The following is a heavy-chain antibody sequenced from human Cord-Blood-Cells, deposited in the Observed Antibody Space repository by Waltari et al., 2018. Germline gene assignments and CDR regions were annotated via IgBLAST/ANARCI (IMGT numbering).Heavy chain of an antibody. D-gene: IGHD6-6*01. Sequence: QVQLVESGGGVVQPGRSLRLSCAASGFTFSSYAMHWVRQAPGKGLEWVAVISYDGSNKYYADSVKGRFTISRDNSKNTLYLQMNSLRAEDTAVYYCAIVPGGAAFDIWGQGTMVTVSS. CDR2: ISYDGSNK. J-gene: IGHJ3*02. CDR3: AIVPGGAAFDI. V-gene: IGHV3-30-3*01. CDR1: GFTFSSYA.